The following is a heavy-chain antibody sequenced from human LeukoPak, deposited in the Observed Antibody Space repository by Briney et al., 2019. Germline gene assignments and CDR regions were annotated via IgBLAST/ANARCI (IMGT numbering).Heavy chain of an antibody. CDR2: INPSGGST. CDR1: GYTFTSYY. D-gene: IGHD5-18*01. CDR3: ARALPHRRLMDTTMEQHWFDP. Sequence: ASVKVSCKASGYTFTSYYMHWVRQAPGQGLEWMGIINPSGGSTSYAQKFQGRVTMTRDMSTSTVYMELSSLRSEDTAVYYCARALPHRRLMDTTMEQHWFDPWGQGTLVTVSS. V-gene: IGHV1-46*01. J-gene: IGHJ5*02.